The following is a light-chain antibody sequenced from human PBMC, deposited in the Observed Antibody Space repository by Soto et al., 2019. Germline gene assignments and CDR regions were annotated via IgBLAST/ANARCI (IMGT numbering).Light chain of an antibody. Sequence: QYALTQPASVSGSPGQSITISCTGTSSDIGSNNYVSWFQQRPGKAPTLIIYEVSNRPSGVSNHFSGSKSGNTASLTISGLLPEDEAEYYCSSYTTTTRLFGGGTKLTVL. CDR2: EVS. CDR1: SSDIGSNNY. V-gene: IGLV2-14*01. CDR3: SSYTTTTRL. J-gene: IGLJ3*02.